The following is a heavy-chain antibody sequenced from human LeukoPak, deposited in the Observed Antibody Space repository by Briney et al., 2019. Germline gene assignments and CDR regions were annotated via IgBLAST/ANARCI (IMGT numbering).Heavy chain of an antibody. D-gene: IGHD3-22*01. CDR1: ARSIIRGADD. CDR3: DRAPTYCCCDRSEFDY. J-gene: IGHJ4*02. Sequence: SQTLSLTCTVSARSIIRGADDSSWIRQHPGKGLEWIVYIHYRWSTYYNPSLKSRVTISVETSKNQFSLNLSSVTATATAVDVYDRAPTYCCCDRSEFDYWGQGTLITVSS. CDR2: IHYRWST. V-gene: IGHV4-31*07.